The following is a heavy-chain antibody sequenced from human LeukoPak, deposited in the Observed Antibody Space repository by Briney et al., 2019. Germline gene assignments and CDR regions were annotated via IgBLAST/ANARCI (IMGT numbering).Heavy chain of an antibody. CDR1: GGSFSGYY. D-gene: IGHD3-3*01. CDR3: ARHYTYNYFDP. CDR2: INHSGST. Sequence: KPSETLSLTCAVYGGSFSGYYWSWIRQPPGKGLEWIGEINHSGSTNYNPSLKSRVTISVDTSKNQFSLKLSSVTAADTAVYYCARHYTYNYFDPWGQGTLVTVSS. V-gene: IGHV4-34*01. J-gene: IGHJ5*02.